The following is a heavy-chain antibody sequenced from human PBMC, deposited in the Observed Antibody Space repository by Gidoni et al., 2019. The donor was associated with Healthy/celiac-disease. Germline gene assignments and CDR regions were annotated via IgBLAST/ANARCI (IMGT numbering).Heavy chain of an antibody. CDR3: ARGVLGYCSGGSCYQDDY. J-gene: IGHJ4*02. CDR1: GGSISSYY. CDR2: IYYSGST. D-gene: IGHD2-15*01. V-gene: IGHV4-59*01. Sequence: QVQLQESGPGLVKPSETLSLTCTVSGGSISSYYWSWIRQPPGKGLEWIGYIYYSGSTNYNPSLKSRVTISVDTSKNQFSLKLSSVTAADTAVYYCARGVLGYCSGGSCYQDDYWGQGTLVTVSS.